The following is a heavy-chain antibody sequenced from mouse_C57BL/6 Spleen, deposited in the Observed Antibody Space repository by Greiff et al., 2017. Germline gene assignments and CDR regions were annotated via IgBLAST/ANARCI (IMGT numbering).Heavy chain of an antibody. CDR3: ARSPYYYGSSYYFDD. V-gene: IGHV1-61*01. CDR2: IYPSDSET. CDR1: GYTFTSYW. J-gene: IGHJ2*01. Sequence: VQLQQPGAELVRPGSSVKLSCKASGYTFTSYWMDWVKQRPGQGLEWIGNIYPSDSETHYNQKFKDKATLTVDKSSSTAYMQLSSLTSEDSAVYFCARSPYYYGSSYYFDDWGQGTTLTVSS. D-gene: IGHD1-1*01.